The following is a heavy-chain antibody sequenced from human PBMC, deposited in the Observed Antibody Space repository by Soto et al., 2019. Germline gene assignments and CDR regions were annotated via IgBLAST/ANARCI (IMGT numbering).Heavy chain of an antibody. D-gene: IGHD3-3*01. CDR1: GFTVNRND. CDR2: MSYDGSNQ. Sequence: QMHLVESGGGVVQPGRSLRLSCAASGFTVNRNDMYWVRQAPGKGLEWVAVMSYDGSNQYYADSVKGRFTISRDNSRNTLSLEMNSLRAEDTAVYYCASCERFPRVGVDYYALDVWGQGTTVIVSS. V-gene: IGHV3-30*03. CDR3: ASCERFPRVGVDYYALDV. J-gene: IGHJ6*02.